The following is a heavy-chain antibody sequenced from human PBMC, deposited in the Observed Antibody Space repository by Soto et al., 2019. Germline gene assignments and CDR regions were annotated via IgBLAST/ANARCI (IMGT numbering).Heavy chain of an antibody. J-gene: IGHJ6*02. Sequence: SGPTLVNPTQTLTLTCTFSGFSLSTSGMCVSWIRQPPGKALEWLALIDWDDDKYYSTSLKTRLTISKDTSKNQVVLTMTNMDPVDTATYYCARIPFYGDYYYGMDVWGQGTTVTGSS. CDR1: GFSLSTSGMC. CDR3: ARIPFYGDYYYGMDV. D-gene: IGHD4-17*01. V-gene: IGHV2-70*01. CDR2: IDWDDDK.